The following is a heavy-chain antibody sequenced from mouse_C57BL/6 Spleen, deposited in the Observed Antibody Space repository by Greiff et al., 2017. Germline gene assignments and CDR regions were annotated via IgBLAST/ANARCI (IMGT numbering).Heavy chain of an antibody. CDR3: ASYYRDYFDY. D-gene: IGHD2-14*01. CDR1: GYTFTDYY. V-gene: IGHV1-26*01. Sequence: EVQLQQSGPELVKPGASVKISCKASGYTFTDYYMNWVKQSHGKSLEWIGDINPNNGGTSYNQKFKGKATFTVDKSSSTAYMELRSLTSEDSAVYYCASYYRDYFDYWGQGTTLTVSS. CDR2: INPNNGGT. J-gene: IGHJ2*01.